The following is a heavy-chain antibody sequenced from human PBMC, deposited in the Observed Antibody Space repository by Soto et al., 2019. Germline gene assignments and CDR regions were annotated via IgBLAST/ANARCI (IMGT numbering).Heavy chain of an antibody. CDR3: ARHLIYGLGSHPAFDI. CDR1: GGSISSYY. J-gene: IGHJ3*02. D-gene: IGHD3-10*01. Sequence: SETLSLTCTVSGGSISSYYWSWIRHPPGKGLEWIGYIYYSGSTNYNPSLKSRVTISVDTSKNQFSLKLSSVTAADTAVYYCARHLIYGLGSHPAFDIWGQGTMVTVSS. CDR2: IYYSGST. V-gene: IGHV4-59*08.